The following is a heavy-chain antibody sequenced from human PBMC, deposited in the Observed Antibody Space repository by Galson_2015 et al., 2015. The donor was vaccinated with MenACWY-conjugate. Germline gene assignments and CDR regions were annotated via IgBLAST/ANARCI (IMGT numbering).Heavy chain of an antibody. CDR3: YALRIPGESSSWWGGWLNPKPNYYYYYGMDV. CDR1: GYSFTSYW. CDR2: IYPGDSDT. D-gene: IGHD6-13*01. Sequence: QSGAEVKKPGESLRISCKGSGYSFTSYWIGWVRQMPGKGLEWMGIIYPGDSDTRYSPSFQGQVTISADKSISTAYLQWSSLKASDTAMYYCYALRIPGESSSWWGGWLNPKPNYYYYYGMDVWGQGTTVTVSS. V-gene: IGHV5-51*01. J-gene: IGHJ6*02.